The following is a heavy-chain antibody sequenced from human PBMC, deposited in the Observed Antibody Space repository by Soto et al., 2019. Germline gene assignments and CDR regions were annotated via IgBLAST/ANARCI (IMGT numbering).Heavy chain of an antibody. D-gene: IGHD3-22*01. J-gene: IGHJ4*02. CDR3: ARGWGAYYDSSGYIY. CDR1: GFTFSSYW. V-gene: IGHV3-74*01. CDR2: INSDGSST. Sequence: GGSLRLSCAASGFTFSSYWMHWVRQAPGKGLVWVSRINSDGSSTSYADSVKGRFTISRDNAKNTLYLQMNSLRAEDTAVYYCARGWGAYYDSSGYIYWGQGTLVTVSS.